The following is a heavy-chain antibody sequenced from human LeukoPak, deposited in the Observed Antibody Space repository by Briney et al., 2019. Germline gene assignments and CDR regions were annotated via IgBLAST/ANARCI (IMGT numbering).Heavy chain of an antibody. CDR1: GGSISSYY. J-gene: IGHJ4*02. CDR3: AREINGDYGFDY. Sequence: PSETLSLTCTVSGGSISSYYWSRIRQPPGKGLEWIGYIYYSGSTNYNPSLKSRVTISVDTSKNQFSLKLSSVTAADTAVYYCAREINGDYGFDYWGQGTLVTVSS. D-gene: IGHD4-17*01. V-gene: IGHV4-59*01. CDR2: IYYSGST.